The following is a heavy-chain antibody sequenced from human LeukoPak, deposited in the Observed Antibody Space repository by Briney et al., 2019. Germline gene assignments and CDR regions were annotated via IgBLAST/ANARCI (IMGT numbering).Heavy chain of an antibody. Sequence: ASVKVSCKASGYTFTGYYMHWVRQAPGQGLEWMGWINPNSGGTNYAQKFQGRVTMTRDTSISTAYMELSRLRSDDTAVYYCARDATPYGGSRGAFDIWGQGTMVTVSS. CDR1: GYTFTGYY. CDR2: INPNSGGT. CDR3: ARDATPYGGSRGAFDI. D-gene: IGHD3-16*01. V-gene: IGHV1-2*02. J-gene: IGHJ3*02.